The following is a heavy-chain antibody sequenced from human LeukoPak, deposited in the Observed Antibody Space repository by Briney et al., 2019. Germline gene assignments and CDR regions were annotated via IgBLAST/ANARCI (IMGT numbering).Heavy chain of an antibody. J-gene: IGHJ4*02. V-gene: IGHV3-21*01. Sequence: GGSLRLSCAASRFTFSSYSMNWVRQAPGKGLEWVSSISSSSSYIYYADSVKGRFTISRDNAKNSLYLQMNSLRAEDTAVYYCARVAPGYYFDYWGQGTLVTVSS. CDR3: ARVAPGYYFDY. D-gene: IGHD2-15*01. CDR2: ISSSSSYI. CDR1: RFTFSSYS.